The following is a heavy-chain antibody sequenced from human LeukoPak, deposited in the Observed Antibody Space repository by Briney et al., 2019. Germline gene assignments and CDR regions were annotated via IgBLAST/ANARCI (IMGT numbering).Heavy chain of an antibody. CDR1: GFTFSSYS. V-gene: IGHV3-21*04. Sequence: GGSLRLSCAASGFTFSSYSMNWVRQAPGKGLEWVSSISGSSSYIYYPDSVKGRFTISRDNAKNSLYLQMNSLRAEDTAVYYCARGGYDSGSYYKGPLYYFDYWGQGTLVTVSS. CDR2: ISGSSSYI. D-gene: IGHD3-10*01. J-gene: IGHJ4*02. CDR3: ARGGYDSGSYYKGPLYYFDY.